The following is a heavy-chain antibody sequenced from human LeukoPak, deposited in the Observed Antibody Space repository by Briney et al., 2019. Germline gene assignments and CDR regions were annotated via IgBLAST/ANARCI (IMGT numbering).Heavy chain of an antibody. D-gene: IGHD3-22*01. V-gene: IGHV3-48*04. Sequence: GGSLRLSCAASGFTFSSYWMHWVRQAPGKGLEWVSYISSSGSTIYYADSVKGRFTISRDNAKNSLYLQMNSLRAEDTAVYYCARDEAGYYYDSSGYQSFDYWGQGTLVTVSS. CDR2: ISSSGSTI. J-gene: IGHJ4*02. CDR3: ARDEAGYYYDSSGYQSFDY. CDR1: GFTFSSYW.